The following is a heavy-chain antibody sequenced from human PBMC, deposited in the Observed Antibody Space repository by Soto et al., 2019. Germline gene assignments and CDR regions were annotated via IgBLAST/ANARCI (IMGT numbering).Heavy chain of an antibody. Sequence: QVQLVQSGAEVKKPGASVKVSCKASGYTFTSYGISWVRQAPGQGLEWMGWISAYNGNTNYAQKLQGRVTMTTDTSTSTAYMELRSLRSDDTAVXXCAXXLTMVREARRFDPWGQXTXVTVSS. V-gene: IGHV1-18*01. CDR3: AXXLTMVREARRFDP. J-gene: IGHJ5*02. CDR1: GYTFTSYG. CDR2: ISAYNGNT. D-gene: IGHD3-10*01.